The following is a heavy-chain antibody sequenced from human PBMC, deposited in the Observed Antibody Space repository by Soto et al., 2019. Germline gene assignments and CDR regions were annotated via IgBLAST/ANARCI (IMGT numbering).Heavy chain of an antibody. CDR2: IIPIFGTA. Sequence: QVQLVHSGAEVKKPGSSVKVSGKASGGTFSSYAISWVRQAPGQGLEWMGGIIPIFGTANYAQKFQGRVTITADESTSTADMELSSLRSEDTAVYYCASCISTSCLNGYFDLWGRGTLVTVSS. D-gene: IGHD2-2*01. J-gene: IGHJ2*01. V-gene: IGHV1-69*12. CDR1: GGTFSSYA. CDR3: ASCISTSCLNGYFDL.